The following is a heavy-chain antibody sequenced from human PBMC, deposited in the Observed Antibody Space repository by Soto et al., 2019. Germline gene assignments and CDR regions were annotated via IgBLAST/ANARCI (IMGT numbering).Heavy chain of an antibody. Sequence: VSVKVSRKTAGYSITSYYMHWGRLNHGQGLEWMGIINPSGGSTSYAQKFQGRVTMTRDTSTSTVYMELSSLRSEDTAVYYCARALYEVVVVAATPAALDYWGQGTLVTVSS. V-gene: IGHV1-46*01. J-gene: IGHJ4*02. CDR3: ARALYEVVVVAATPAALDY. D-gene: IGHD2-15*01. CDR1: GYSITSYY. CDR2: INPSGGST.